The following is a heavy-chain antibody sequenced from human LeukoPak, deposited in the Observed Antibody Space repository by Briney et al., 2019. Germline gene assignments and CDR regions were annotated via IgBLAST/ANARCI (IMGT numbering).Heavy chain of an antibody. J-gene: IGHJ1*01. Sequence: GGSLRLSCAASGFTFSSYAMHWVRQAPGKGLEWVGRIKSRADGGTAEYATAVEGRFTISRDDSTNTLYLHMSNVKTEDTAVYYCAKHIYGVVSIQQWGQGTLVTVSS. CDR2: IKSRADGGTA. CDR3: AKHIYGVVSIQQ. CDR1: GFTFSSYA. D-gene: IGHD3-3*01. V-gene: IGHV3-15*01.